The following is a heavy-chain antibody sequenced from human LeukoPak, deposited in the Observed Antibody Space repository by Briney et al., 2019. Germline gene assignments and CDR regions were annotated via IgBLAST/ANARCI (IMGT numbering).Heavy chain of an antibody. J-gene: IGHJ4*02. CDR1: GGTFSSYA. V-gene: IGHV1-69*04. D-gene: IGHD1-26*01. CDR2: IIPILGIA. Sequence: SVKVSCKASGGTFSSYAISWVRQAPGQGLEWMGRIIPILGIANYAQKFQGRVTITADKSTSTAYMELSSLRFEDTAVYYCARDVSGSYGDYFDYWGQGTLVTVSS. CDR3: ARDVSGSYGDYFDY.